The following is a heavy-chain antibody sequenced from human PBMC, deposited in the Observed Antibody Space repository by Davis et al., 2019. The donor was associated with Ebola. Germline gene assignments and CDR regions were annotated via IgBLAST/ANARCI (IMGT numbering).Heavy chain of an antibody. J-gene: IGHJ6*02. V-gene: IGHV3-71*01. CDR3: TRDLKQPPPSYYYGMDV. CDR1: GFSVSSNY. D-gene: IGHD6-13*01. CDR2: VRSKSYGGKA. Sequence: GGSLRLSCAASGFSVSSNYMIWVRQAPGKGLEWVGFVRSKSYGGKAAYAASVQGRFTISRDDSRSIAYLQMNSLKAEDTAVYYCTRDLKQPPPSYYYGMDVWGPGTTVTVSS.